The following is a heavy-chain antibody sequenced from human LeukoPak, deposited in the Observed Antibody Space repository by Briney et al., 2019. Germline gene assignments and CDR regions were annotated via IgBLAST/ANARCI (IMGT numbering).Heavy chain of an antibody. V-gene: IGHV3-23*01. D-gene: IGHD3-3*01. CDR2: ISGSGGST. Sequence: GGSLRLSCAASGFTFSSYAMSWVRQAPGKGLEWVSAISGSGGSTYYTDSVKGRFTISRDNSKNTLYLQMNSLRAEDTAVYYCAIPFEGDFWSGYPDYWGQGSLVTVSS. J-gene: IGHJ4*02. CDR1: GFTFSSYA. CDR3: AIPFEGDFWSGYPDY.